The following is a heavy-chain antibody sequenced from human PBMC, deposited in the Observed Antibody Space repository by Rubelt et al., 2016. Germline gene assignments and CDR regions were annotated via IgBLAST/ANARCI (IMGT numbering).Heavy chain of an antibody. Sequence: QVQLQESGPGLVKPSETLSLTCTVSGGSISSYYWSWIRQPPGKGLEWIGEINHSGSTNYNPSLKSRVTISVDTSKNQFSLKLSSVTAADTAVYYCAGGRRDYGGNRRNYYYYGMDV. CDR2: INHSGST. V-gene: IGHV4-59*12. J-gene: IGHJ6*01. CDR3: AGGRRDYGGNRRNYYYYGMDV. CDR1: GGSISSYY. D-gene: IGHD4-23*01.